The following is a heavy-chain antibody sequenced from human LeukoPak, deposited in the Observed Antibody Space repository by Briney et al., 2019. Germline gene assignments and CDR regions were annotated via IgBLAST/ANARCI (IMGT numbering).Heavy chain of an antibody. J-gene: IGHJ4*02. Sequence: GGSLRLSCAASGFTFSNYLFSWVRQAPGKGLEWISTISSSGDSTYYAASVKGRFTVSRDNSENTVFLHMSSLRAGDTAIYYCAKEAWLLWGQGTLVTVSS. D-gene: IGHD5-12*01. V-gene: IGHV3-23*01. CDR3: AKEAWLL. CDR2: ISSSGDST. CDR1: GFTFSNYL.